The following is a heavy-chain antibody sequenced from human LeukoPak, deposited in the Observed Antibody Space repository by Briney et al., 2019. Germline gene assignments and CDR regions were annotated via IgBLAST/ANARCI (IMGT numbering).Heavy chain of an antibody. D-gene: IGHD6-13*01. Sequence: SETESLTCAVSGGSIRSDNWWTRVRQPPGKGLEWIGEIYHSGSTNYNPSLKSRVTISVDKSKNQFSLKLSSLTAADTAVYYCANLIAAAGHFDYWGQGTLVTVSS. CDR3: ANLIAAAGHFDY. V-gene: IGHV4-4*02. CDR1: GGSIRSDNW. CDR2: IYHSGST. J-gene: IGHJ4*02.